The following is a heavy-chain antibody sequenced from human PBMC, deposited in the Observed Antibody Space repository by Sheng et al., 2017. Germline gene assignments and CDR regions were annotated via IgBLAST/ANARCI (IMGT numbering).Heavy chain of an antibody. CDR3: ARASTYYYDSSGENWFDP. CDR1: GGTFSSYA. J-gene: IGHJ5*02. D-gene: IGHD3-22*01. V-gene: IGHV1-69*01. Sequence: QVQLVQSGAEVKKPGSSVKVSCKASGGTFSSYAISWVRQAPGQGLEWMGGIIPIFGTANYAQKFQGRVTITADESTSTAYMELSSLRSEDTAVYYCARASTYYYDSSGENWFDPWGQGTLVTVSS. CDR2: IIPIFGTA.